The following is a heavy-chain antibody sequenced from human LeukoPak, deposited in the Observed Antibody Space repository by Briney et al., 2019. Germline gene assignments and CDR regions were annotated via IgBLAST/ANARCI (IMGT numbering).Heavy chain of an antibody. CDR1: GFTFNTYG. D-gene: IGHD3-10*01. CDR2: ISGSAART. Sequence: GGSLRLSCAASGFTFNTYGMTWVRQAPGRGLEWVSAISGSAARTFYADSVKGRFTISRDNSKNTLSLQMNSLRAEDTAVYYCAKRGPGSPESGKYYFDYWGQGTLVTVSS. V-gene: IGHV3-23*01. J-gene: IGHJ4*02. CDR3: AKRGPGSPESGKYYFDY.